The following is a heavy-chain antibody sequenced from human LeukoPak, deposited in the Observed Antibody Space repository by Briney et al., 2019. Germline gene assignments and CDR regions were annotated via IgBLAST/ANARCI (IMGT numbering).Heavy chain of an antibody. J-gene: IGHJ6*02. CDR2: ISYDGSNK. V-gene: IGHV3-30*18. CDR1: GFTFSSYG. D-gene: IGHD3-9*01. Sequence: GGSLRLSCAASGFTFSSYGMHWVRQAPGKGLEWVAVISYDGSNKYYADSVKGRFTISRDNSKNTLYLQMNSLRAEDTAVYYCAKDRDILTGYSDYYGMDVWGQGTTVTVSS. CDR3: AKDRDILTGYSDYYGMDV.